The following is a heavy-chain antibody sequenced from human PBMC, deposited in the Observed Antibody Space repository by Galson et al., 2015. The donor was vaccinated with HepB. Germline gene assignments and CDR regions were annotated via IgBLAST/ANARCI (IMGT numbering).Heavy chain of an antibody. V-gene: IGHV1-69*02. CDR1: GGTFSSYT. CDR3: ARDRFGEYNWFDP. J-gene: IGHJ5*01. D-gene: IGHD3-10*01. Sequence: SVKVSCKASGGTFSSYTINWVRQAPGQGLEWMGRIIPILGIANYAQKFQGRVTITADKSTSTAYMELSSLRSEDTAVYYCARDRFGEYNWFDPWGQGTLVTVS. CDR2: IIPILGIA.